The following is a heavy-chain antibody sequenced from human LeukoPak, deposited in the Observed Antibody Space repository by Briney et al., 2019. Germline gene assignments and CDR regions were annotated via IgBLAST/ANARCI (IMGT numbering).Heavy chain of an antibody. Sequence: PGGSLRLSCAASGFTFSSYSMNWVRQAPGKGLEWVSYISSSSSTIYYADSVKGRFTISRDNAKNSLYLQMNSLRAEDTAVYYCARHGGYYYMDVWGKGTTVTVSS. V-gene: IGHV3-48*01. CDR3: ARHGGYYYMDV. D-gene: IGHD3-16*01. CDR1: GFTFSSYS. J-gene: IGHJ6*03. CDR2: ISSSSSTI.